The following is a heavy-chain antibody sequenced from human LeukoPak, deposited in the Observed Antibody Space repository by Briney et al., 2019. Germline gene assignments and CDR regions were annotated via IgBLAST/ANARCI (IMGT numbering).Heavy chain of an antibody. CDR2: IIPILGIA. CDR3: ASDVDSSGYYYGSFYDFDY. Sequence: SVKVSCKASGGTFSSYAISWVRQAPGQGLEWMGRIIPILGIANYAQKFQGRVTITADKSTSTAYMELSSLRSENTAVYYCASDVDSSGYYYGSFYDFDYWGQGTLVTVSP. V-gene: IGHV1-69*04. CDR1: GGTFSSYA. J-gene: IGHJ4*02. D-gene: IGHD3-22*01.